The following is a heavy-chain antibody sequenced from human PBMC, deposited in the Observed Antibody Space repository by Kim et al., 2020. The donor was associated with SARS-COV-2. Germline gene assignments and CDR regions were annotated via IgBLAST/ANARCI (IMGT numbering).Heavy chain of an antibody. CDR3: ARVVNTGMVRGALGNYFDY. Sequence: SETLSLTCTVSGGSISSNTYYWGWIRQPPGKGLECIGSFSYTGSTYYNPSLKSRVTISVDTSKNQFSLKLSSVTAADTAVYYCARVVNTGMVRGALGNYFDYWGQGSLVTVSS. CDR1: GGSISSNTYY. V-gene: IGHV4-39*07. J-gene: IGHJ4*02. CDR2: FSYTGST. D-gene: IGHD3-10*01.